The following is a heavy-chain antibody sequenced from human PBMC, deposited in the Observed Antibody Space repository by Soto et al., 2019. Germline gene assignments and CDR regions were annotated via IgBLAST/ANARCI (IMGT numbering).Heavy chain of an antibody. CDR2: FIPIFRTL. D-gene: IGHD3-22*01. Sequence: QVQLIQSEAEVQKPGSSVRVSCTASGGIFGSHGFSWVRQAPGQRLEWVGGFIPIFRTLTYTEKFQARVRMAADESTNTVYLDLSSLTSEDTAVYYCVRDRRIYYSDPHDEFVASDYEVWGQGTMVSVSS. J-gene: IGHJ3*01. CDR3: VRDRRIYYSDPHDEFVASDYEV. V-gene: IGHV1-69*01. CDR1: GGIFGSHG.